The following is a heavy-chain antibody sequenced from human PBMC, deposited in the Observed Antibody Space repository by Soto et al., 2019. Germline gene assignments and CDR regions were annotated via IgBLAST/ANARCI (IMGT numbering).Heavy chain of an antibody. CDR2: IYPGDSDT. D-gene: IGHD6-13*01. Sequence: SVKISGEGCGGKVTRYWCGWEHQKTGKGLEWMGIIYPGDSDTRYSPSFQGQVTISADKSISTAYLQWSSLKASDTAMYYCARLKGHSSSWTPGGTHYGMDVWGQATTVT. CDR3: ARLKGHSSSWTPGGTHYGMDV. J-gene: IGHJ6*02. V-gene: IGHV5-51*07. CDR1: GGKVTRYW.